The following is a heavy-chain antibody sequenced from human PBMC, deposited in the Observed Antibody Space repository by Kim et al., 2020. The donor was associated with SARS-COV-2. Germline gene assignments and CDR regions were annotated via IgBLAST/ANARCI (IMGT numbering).Heavy chain of an antibody. Sequence: GGSLRLSCAVSGLTVTSNHMTWIRQGPGRGLEWVSVIFRGGTTYYAPSVQGRFTVSRDYYKNTLSLQMNSLRAEDTAIYYCARDPVADGYSFFDYWGQGT. V-gene: IGHV3-53*01. CDR1: GLTVTSNH. CDR3: ARDPVADGYSFFDY. CDR2: IFRGGTT. D-gene: IGHD4-4*01. J-gene: IGHJ4*02.